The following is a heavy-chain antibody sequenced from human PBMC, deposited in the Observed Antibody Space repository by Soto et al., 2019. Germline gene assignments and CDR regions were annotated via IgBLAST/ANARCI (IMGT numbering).Heavy chain of an antibody. CDR3: ARDGAITYYYYYMDV. J-gene: IGHJ6*03. V-gene: IGHV3-30-3*01. Sequence: GGSLRLSCAASGFTFSSYAMHWVRQAPGKGLEWVAVISYDGSNKYYADSVKGRFTISRDNSKNTLYLQMNSLRAEDTAVYYCARDGAITYYYYYMDVWGIGTTVTVSS. CDR2: ISYDGSNK. D-gene: IGHD3-10*01. CDR1: GFTFSSYA.